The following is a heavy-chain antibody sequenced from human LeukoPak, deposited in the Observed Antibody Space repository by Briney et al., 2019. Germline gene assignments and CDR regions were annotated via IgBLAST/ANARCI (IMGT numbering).Heavy chain of an antibody. CDR2: IPYSGNNK. CDR3: ARVGPGGVVA. J-gene: IGHJ5*02. CDR1: GFNFNTH. Sequence: GGTLRLSCAASGFNFNTHMHWVRQAPGKGLEWVATIPYSGNNKYYADSVKGRFTISRDNAKNTLYLQMNSLRAEDTAVYYCARVGPGGVVAWGQGTLVTVSS. D-gene: IGHD2-15*01. V-gene: IGHV3-30-3*01.